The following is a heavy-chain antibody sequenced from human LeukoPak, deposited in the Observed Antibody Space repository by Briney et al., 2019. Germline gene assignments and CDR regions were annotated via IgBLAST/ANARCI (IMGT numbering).Heavy chain of an antibody. J-gene: IGHJ4*02. V-gene: IGHV4-39*01. CDR1: GGSFSSSSYY. CDR3: ARNPIGYCRGRSCSRDFDY. CDR2: IYNSGST. Sequence: SETLSLTCTVSGGSFSSSSYYWGWIRQPPGKGLEWIGTIYNSGSTYYNPSLKSRLAISIDTSKNQLSLKLSSVTAADTALYYCARNPIGYCRGRSCSRDFDYWGQGTLVTVSS. D-gene: IGHD2-15*01.